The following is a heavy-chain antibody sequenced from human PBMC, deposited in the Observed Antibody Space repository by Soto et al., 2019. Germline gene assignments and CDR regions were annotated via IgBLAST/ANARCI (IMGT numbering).Heavy chain of an antibody. CDR1: GFTFIDHY. J-gene: IGHJ4*02. D-gene: IGHD2-8*01. CDR2: ARNKVNGYTT. Sequence: PGGSLRLSCVASGFTFIDHYMDWVRQAPGKGLEWVGRARNKVNGYTTAYAASVEGRFAISRDDSKNSLYLQMSSLKAEDTAVYFCARLMGTSFDLWGQGTLVTVSS. V-gene: IGHV3-72*01. CDR3: ARLMGTSFDL.